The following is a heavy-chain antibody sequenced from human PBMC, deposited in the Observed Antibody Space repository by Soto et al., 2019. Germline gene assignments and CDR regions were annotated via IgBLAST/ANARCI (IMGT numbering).Heavy chain of an antibody. D-gene: IGHD4-17*01. J-gene: IGHJ5*02. CDR1: GGTFSSYT. V-gene: IGHV1-69*02. CDR2: IIPILGIA. CDR3: AHGRRAETRDDVRGWFAP. Sequence: QVQLVQSGAEVKKPGSSVKVSCKASGGTFSSYTISWVRQAPGQGLEWMGRIIPILGIANYAQKFQGRVKITAENSTSTAYMELSSLRSKDRAVYYSAHGRRAETRDDVRGWFAPWGQGTLVTVSS.